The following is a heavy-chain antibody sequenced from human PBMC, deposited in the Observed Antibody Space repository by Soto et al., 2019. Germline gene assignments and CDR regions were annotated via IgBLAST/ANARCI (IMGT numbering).Heavy chain of an antibody. V-gene: IGHV3-33*01. J-gene: IGHJ4*02. CDR1: GFSCSNYA. Sequence: PLSLSCAASGFSCSNYAMHWVRQDQGKGLEWVAVIWHDESIEYYGDSVRGRFTISVDRSKNQFSLKLSSVTAADTAVYYCARSSGSKPEFDYWGQGTLVTVSS. D-gene: IGHD6-19*01. CDR3: ARSSGSKPEFDY. CDR2: IWHDESIE.